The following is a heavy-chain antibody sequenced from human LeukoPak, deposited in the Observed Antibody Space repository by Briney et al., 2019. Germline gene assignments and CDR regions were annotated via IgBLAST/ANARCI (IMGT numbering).Heavy chain of an antibody. V-gene: IGHV1-24*01. CDR3: ASVIAGRGYYFTF. CDR2: FDPEDDET. Sequence: ASVKVSCKVSGDTLNELSIHWVRQAPGKGLEWMGGFDPEDDETLYAQNLQGRVTMTEDASSETAFMELSSLRFEDTAVYYCASVIAGRGYYFTFWGQGTLVSVSP. D-gene: IGHD3-3*01. J-gene: IGHJ4*02. CDR1: GDTLNELS.